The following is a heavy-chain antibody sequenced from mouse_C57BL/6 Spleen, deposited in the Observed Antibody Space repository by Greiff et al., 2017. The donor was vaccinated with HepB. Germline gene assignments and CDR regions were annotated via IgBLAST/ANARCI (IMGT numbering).Heavy chain of an antibody. J-gene: IGHJ1*03. V-gene: IGHV7-3*01. Sequence: VQLKESGGGLVQPGGSLSLSCAASGFTFTDYYMSWVRQPPGKALEWLGFIRNKANGYTTEYSASVKGRFTISRDNSQSILYLQMNALRAEDSATYYCARRNFYWYFDVWGTGTTVTVSS. CDR3: ARRNFYWYFDV. CDR1: GFTFTDYY. CDR2: IRNKANGYTT.